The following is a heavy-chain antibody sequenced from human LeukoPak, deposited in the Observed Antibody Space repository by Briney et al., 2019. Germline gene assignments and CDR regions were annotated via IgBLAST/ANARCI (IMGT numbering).Heavy chain of an antibody. CDR2: IYPADYDT. Sequence: GESLKISCKGSGYIFTSCWIGWVRQMPGKGLEWMGIIYPADYDTRYSPSFQGQVTISADKSISTAYVHWNSLKASDSAMYYCARLVGYLGYSFESWGQGTLVTVSS. D-gene: IGHD1-1*01. J-gene: IGHJ4*02. CDR3: ARLVGYLGYSFES. V-gene: IGHV5-51*01. CDR1: GYIFTSCW.